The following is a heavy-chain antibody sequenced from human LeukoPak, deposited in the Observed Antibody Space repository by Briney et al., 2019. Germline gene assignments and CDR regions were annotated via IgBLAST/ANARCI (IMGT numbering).Heavy chain of an antibody. D-gene: IGHD1-1*01. J-gene: IGHJ3*02. CDR2: IHYSGAT. CDR1: GGSISTYY. Sequence: PSETLSLTCTVSGGSISTYYWSWIRQPPGKGLEWIGYIHYSGATSYNPSLNSRVTVSVDTPKNQLSLKLNSVTAADTAVYYCAREYSAFEIWGPGTMVTVSS. CDR3: AREYSAFEI. V-gene: IGHV4-59*01.